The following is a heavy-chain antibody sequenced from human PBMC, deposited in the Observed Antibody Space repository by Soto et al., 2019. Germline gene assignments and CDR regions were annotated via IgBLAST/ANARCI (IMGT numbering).Heavy chain of an antibody. CDR2: IKQDGSEK. CDR3: ARRASSSWYYYYGMDV. J-gene: IGHJ6*02. V-gene: IGHV3-7*01. Sequence: EVQLVESGGGLVQPGGSLRLSCAASGFTFSSYWMSWVRQAPGKGLEWVANIKQDGSEKYYVDSVKGRFTISRDNAKNSLYLQMSSLRAEDTAVYYCARRASSSWYYYYGMDVWGQGTTVTVSS. D-gene: IGHD6-13*01. CDR1: GFTFSSYW.